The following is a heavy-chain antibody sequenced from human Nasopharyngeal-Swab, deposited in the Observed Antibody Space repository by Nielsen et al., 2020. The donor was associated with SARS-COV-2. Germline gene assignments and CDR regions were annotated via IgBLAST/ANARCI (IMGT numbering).Heavy chain of an antibody. D-gene: IGHD3-16*01. V-gene: IGHV3-33*01. CDR1: GFTFSSYG. J-gene: IGHJ3*02. CDR2: IWYDGSNK. CDR3: ARDSLKEGAFDI. Sequence: GGSLRLSCAASGFTFSSYGMHWVRQAPGKGLEWVAVIWYDGSNKYYADSVKGRFTISRDNSKNTLYLQMNSLRAEDTAVYYCARDSLKEGAFDIWGQGTMVTVSS.